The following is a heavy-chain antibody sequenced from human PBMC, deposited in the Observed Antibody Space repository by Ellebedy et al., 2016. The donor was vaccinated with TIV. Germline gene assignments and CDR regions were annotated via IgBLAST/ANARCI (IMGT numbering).Heavy chain of an antibody. CDR2: ISYDGSNK. V-gene: IGHV3-30*01. CDR3: ALPREDV. J-gene: IGHJ6*02. Sequence: GGSLRLSCAASGFTFSSYAMHWVRQAPGKGLEWVAVISYDGSNKYYADSVKGRFTISRDNSKNTLYLQMNSLRAEDTAVYYCALPREDVWGQGTTVTVSS. D-gene: IGHD3-10*01. CDR1: GFTFSSYA.